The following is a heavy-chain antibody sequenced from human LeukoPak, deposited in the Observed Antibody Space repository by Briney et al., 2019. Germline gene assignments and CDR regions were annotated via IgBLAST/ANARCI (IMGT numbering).Heavy chain of an antibody. CDR3: AKDFRIGYSAHFDY. D-gene: IGHD2-21*01. V-gene: IGHV3-23*01. CDR2: IYENGGTT. CDR1: GFTFRSHA. Sequence: EGSLRLSCVGSGFTFRSHAMSWVRQAPEKGLEFVSGIYENGGTTYYADSVKGRFPISRDNSKNTLYLQMDSLRGEDTAVYYCAKDFRIGYSAHFDYWGQGALVTVSS. J-gene: IGHJ4*02.